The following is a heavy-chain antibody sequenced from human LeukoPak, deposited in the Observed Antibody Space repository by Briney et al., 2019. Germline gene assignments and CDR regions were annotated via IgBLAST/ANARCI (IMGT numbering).Heavy chain of an antibody. D-gene: IGHD3-22*01. V-gene: IGHV4-38-2*02. CDR2: IYHSGST. CDR1: GYSISSGYY. Sequence: SETLSLTXTVSGYSISSGYYWGWVRQPPGKGLEWIGSIYHSGSTYYNPSLKSRVTISVDTSKNQFSLKLSSVTAADTAVYYCARDGGIWYYDSSVDAFDIWGQGTMVTVSS. CDR3: ARDGGIWYYDSSVDAFDI. J-gene: IGHJ3*02.